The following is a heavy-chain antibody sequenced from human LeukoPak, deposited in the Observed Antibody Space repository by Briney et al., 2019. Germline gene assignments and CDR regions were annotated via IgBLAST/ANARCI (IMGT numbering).Heavy chain of an antibody. D-gene: IGHD2-2*01. V-gene: IGHV4-34*01. CDR3: ARASGYCSSTSCYGVFHRNWFDP. Sequence: PSETLSLTCAVYGGSFSGYYWSWIRQPPGKGLEWIGEINHSGSTNYNPSLKRRVTISVDTSKNQFSLKLSSVTAADTAVYYCARASGYCSSTSCYGVFHRNWFDPWGQGTLVTVSS. J-gene: IGHJ5*02. CDR1: GGSFSGYY. CDR2: INHSGST.